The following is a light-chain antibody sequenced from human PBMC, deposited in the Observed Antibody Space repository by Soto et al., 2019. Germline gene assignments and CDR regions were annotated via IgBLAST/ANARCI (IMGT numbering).Light chain of an antibody. CDR1: QDIHVF. Sequence: DVQLTQSPSFLSASEGDRVTITCRASQDIHVFLAWYQQKPGKAPKLLIYDASSLESGVPSRFSGSGSGTEFTLTISSLQPDDFATYYCQQYNSYPITFGPGTKVDIK. J-gene: IGKJ3*01. CDR2: DAS. V-gene: IGKV1-5*01. CDR3: QQYNSYPIT.